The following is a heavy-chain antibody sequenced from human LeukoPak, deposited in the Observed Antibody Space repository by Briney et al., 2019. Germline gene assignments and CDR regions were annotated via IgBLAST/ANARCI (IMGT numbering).Heavy chain of an antibody. D-gene: IGHD3-9*01. J-gene: IGHJ6*03. CDR2: ITGSGNST. CDR3: ARVLTGYSYYYYYYMDV. V-gene: IGHV3-23*01. CDR1: GFTFSNYA. Sequence: AGGSLRLSCAVSGFTFSNYAMTWVRQAPGKGLEWVSEITGSGNSTYYADSVKGRFTISRDNSKNTLYLQMNILRAEDTAEYYCARVLTGYSYYYYYYMDVWGKGTTVTVSS.